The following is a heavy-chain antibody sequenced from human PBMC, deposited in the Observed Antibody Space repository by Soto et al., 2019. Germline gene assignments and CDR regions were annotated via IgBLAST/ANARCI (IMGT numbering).Heavy chain of an antibody. V-gene: IGHV4-4*02. CDR2: VYRTGST. CDR1: GGSISTSNW. Sequence: QVQLQESGPGLVKPSGTLSLTCAVSGGSISTSNWWSWVRQPPGKGLEWIGEVYRTGSTNYNPSLESPVTVSRDKAKNQFSLKLTSVTAADTAVYYCARARATIAAAAIFDCWGQGTLVTVSS. CDR3: ARARATIAAAAIFDC. D-gene: IGHD6-13*01. J-gene: IGHJ4*02.